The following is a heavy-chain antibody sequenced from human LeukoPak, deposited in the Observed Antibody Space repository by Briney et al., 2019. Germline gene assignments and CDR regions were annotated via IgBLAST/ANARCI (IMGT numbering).Heavy chain of an antibody. Sequence: ASVKVSCKASGYTFTGYYMHWVRQAPGQGLEWMGWINPNSDGTNYAQKFQGRVTMTRDTSISTAYMELSRLRSDDTAVYYCARLPYYYDSSGYYPWGQGTLVTVSS. CDR2: INPNSDGT. V-gene: IGHV1-2*02. CDR1: GYTFTGYY. CDR3: ARLPYYYDSSGYYP. D-gene: IGHD3-22*01. J-gene: IGHJ5*02.